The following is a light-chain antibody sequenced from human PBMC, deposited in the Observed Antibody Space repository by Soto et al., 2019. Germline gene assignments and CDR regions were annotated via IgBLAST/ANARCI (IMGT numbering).Light chain of an antibody. V-gene: IGLV1-44*01. Sequence: QSVLTQPPSASGTPGQRVTISCSGSSSNIGSNTVNWYQQLPGTAPKVLIYSNNQRPSGVPGRFSGSKSGTSASLVISGLQSEDEADYYCAAWDDSLNGPYVVFGGGTKLTVL. CDR2: SNN. CDR1: SSNIGSNT. CDR3: AAWDDSLNGPYVV. J-gene: IGLJ2*01.